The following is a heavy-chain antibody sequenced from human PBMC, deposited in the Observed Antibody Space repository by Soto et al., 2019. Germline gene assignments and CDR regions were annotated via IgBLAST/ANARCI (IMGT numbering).Heavy chain of an antibody. CDR3: AQMDFDLYGMDV. CDR2: IYWDDAK. CDR1: GISLTNSGVG. D-gene: IGHD3-9*01. V-gene: IGHV2-5*02. J-gene: IGHJ6*02. Sequence: QITLTESGPTLVKPTQTLTLTCTFSGISLTNSGVGVSWIRQPPGKALEWLAVIYWDDAKHFSPSQKSRLTITKDTSKNQAVLTMTNMDSVDTATYFCAQMDFDLYGMDVWGQGTTVIVSS.